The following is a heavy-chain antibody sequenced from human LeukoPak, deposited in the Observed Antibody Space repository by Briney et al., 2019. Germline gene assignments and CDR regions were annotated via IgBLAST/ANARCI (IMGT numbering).Heavy chain of an antibody. V-gene: IGHV1-69*06. CDR3: ASGPVYYYYMDV. CDR2: IIPIFGTA. CDR1: GYTFTSYA. Sequence: SVKVSCKASGYTFTSYAISWVRQAPGQGLEWMGGIIPIFGTANYAQKFQGRVTITADKSTSTAYMELSSLRSEDTAVYYCASGPVYYYYMDVWGKGTTVTVSS. J-gene: IGHJ6*03.